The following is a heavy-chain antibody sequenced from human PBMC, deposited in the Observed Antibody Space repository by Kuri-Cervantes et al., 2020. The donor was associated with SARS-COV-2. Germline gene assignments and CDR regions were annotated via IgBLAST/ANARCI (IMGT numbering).Heavy chain of an antibody. CDR3: ARELGVPAATYFDY. D-gene: IGHD2-2*01. Sequence: GSLRLSCTVSGGSISSYYWSWIRQPPGKGLEWIGYIYYSGSTNYNPSLKSRVTISVDTSKNQFSLKLSSVIAADTAVYYCARELGVPAATYFDYWGQGTLVTVSS. V-gene: IGHV4-59*01. CDR1: GGSISSYY. CDR2: IYYSGST. J-gene: IGHJ4*02.